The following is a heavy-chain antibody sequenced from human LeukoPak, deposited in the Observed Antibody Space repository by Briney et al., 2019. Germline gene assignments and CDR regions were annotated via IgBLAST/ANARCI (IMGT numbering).Heavy chain of an antibody. CDR1: GYTFTGYY. V-gene: IGHV1-2*02. J-gene: IGHJ4*02. D-gene: IGHD1-26*01. Sequence: GASVKVSCKASGYTFTGYYMHWVRQAPGQGLEWMGWINPNSGGTNYAQKFQGRVIMTRDTSISTAYMELSRLRSDDTAVYYCARFRDSGSSDRYYFDYWGQGTLVTVSS. CDR2: INPNSGGT. CDR3: ARFRDSGSSDRYYFDY.